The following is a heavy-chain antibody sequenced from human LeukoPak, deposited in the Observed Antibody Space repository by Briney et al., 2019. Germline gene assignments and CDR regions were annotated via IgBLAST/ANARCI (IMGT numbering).Heavy chain of an antibody. CDR1: GDSFTSYW. Sequence: GESLKISCKGPGDSFTSYWIGWVRQMPGKGLEWMGIIYPGDSDTRYSPSFQGQVTISADKSISTAYLQWSSLKASDTAMYYCARRYCSSTSCYADYWGQGTLVTVSS. CDR2: IYPGDSDT. J-gene: IGHJ4*02. D-gene: IGHD2-2*01. V-gene: IGHV5-51*01. CDR3: ARRYCSSTSCYADY.